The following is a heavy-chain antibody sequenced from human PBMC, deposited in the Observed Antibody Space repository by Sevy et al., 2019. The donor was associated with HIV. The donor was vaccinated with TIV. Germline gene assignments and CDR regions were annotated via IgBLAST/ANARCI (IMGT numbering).Heavy chain of an antibody. V-gene: IGHV4-4*07. CDR1: GGSISSYY. J-gene: IGHJ6*02. CDR2: IYTSGST. D-gene: IGHD3-10*01. CDR3: ASAPYYYGSGSYPYYYYYYGMDV. Sequence: SETLSLTCTVSGGSISSYYWSWIRQPAGKGLEWIGRIYTSGSTNYNPSLKSRVTMSVDTSKNQFSLKLSYVTAADTAVYYCASAPYYYGSGSYPYYYYYYGMDVWGQGTTVTVSS.